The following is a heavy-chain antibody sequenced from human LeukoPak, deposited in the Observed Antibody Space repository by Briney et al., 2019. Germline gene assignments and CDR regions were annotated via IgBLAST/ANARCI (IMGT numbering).Heavy chain of an antibody. CDR1: GYSISSGYY. D-gene: IGHD7-27*01. CDR2: IYHSGST. V-gene: IGHV4-38-2*02. CDR3: ARDNWGADGFDP. J-gene: IGHJ5*02. Sequence: SETLSLTCTVSGYSISSGYYWGWIRPPPGKGLEWIGSIYHSGSTYYNPSLKSRVTISVDTSKNQFSLKLSSVTAADTAVYYCARDNWGADGFDPWGQGTLVTVSS.